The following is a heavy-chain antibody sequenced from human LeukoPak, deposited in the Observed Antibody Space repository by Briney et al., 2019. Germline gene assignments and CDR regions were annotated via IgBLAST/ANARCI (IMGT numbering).Heavy chain of an antibody. D-gene: IGHD5-24*01. J-gene: IGHJ4*02. CDR2: IDTDGKTT. CDR3: VRDKDGYNF. CDR1: GFTFNTCV. V-gene: IGHV3-74*01. Sequence: GGSLRLSCASSGFTFNTCVMQWVRQAPGKGLVWVARIDTDGKTTTYADSVKGRFTISRDNAKNMLYVQMNSLRAEDTAVYYCVRDKDGYNFWGQGTLVSVSS.